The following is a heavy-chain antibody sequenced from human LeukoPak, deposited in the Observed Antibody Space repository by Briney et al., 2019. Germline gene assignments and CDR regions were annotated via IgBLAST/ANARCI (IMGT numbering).Heavy chain of an antibody. CDR3: AKGRGMIVGEALDY. CDR1: GFSFNNYD. J-gene: IGHJ4*02. D-gene: IGHD3-22*01. V-gene: IGHV3-23*01. CDR2: ISGSGGST. Sequence: GGSLRLSCAASGFSFNNYDMHWVRQAPGKGLEWVSAISGSGGSTYYADSVKGRFTISRDNSKNTLYLQMNSLRAEDTAVYYCAKGRGMIVGEALDYWGQGTLVTVSS.